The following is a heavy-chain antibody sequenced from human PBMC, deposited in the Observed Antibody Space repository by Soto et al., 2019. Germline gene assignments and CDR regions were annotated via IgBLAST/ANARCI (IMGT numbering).Heavy chain of an antibody. CDR3: AKGEDYGIRDSWYCDL. Sequence: EVQLLESGGGLVQPGGSLRLSCAASGFTFRAYAMSWVRQAPGKGLEWVSSIGGGGSSSIYYADSVKGRFTISRDNSRNTLYLQMNSLRADDSAVYHCAKGEDYGIRDSWYCDLWGRGTLVTVSS. CDR1: GFTFRAYA. CDR2: IGGGGSSSI. D-gene: IGHD4-17*01. V-gene: IGHV3-23*01. J-gene: IGHJ2*01.